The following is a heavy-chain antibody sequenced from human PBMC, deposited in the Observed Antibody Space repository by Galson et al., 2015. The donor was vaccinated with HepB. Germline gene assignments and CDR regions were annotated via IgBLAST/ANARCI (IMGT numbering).Heavy chain of an antibody. V-gene: IGHV3-49*03. D-gene: IGHD6-19*01. CDR1: GFTFGDYA. J-gene: IGHJ6*02. CDR2: IRSKAYGGTT. Sequence: SLRLSCAASGFTFGDYAMSWFRQAPGKGLEWVGFIRSKAYGGTTEYAASVKGRFTISRDDSKSIAYLQMNSLKTEDTAVYYCTRGILHPSGWYLYYYYGMDVWGQGTTVTVSS. CDR3: TRGILHPSGWYLYYYYGMDV.